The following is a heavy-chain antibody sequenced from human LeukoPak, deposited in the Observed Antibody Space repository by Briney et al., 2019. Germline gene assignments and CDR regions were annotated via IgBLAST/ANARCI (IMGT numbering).Heavy chain of an antibody. CDR1: DVSISSGSYY. Sequence: SQTLSLTCTVSDVSISSGSYYWSWIRQPAGKGLEWIGRIYTSGSTNYNPSLKSRVTISVDTSKNQFSLKLSSVTAADTAVYYCALEGDYWGQGTLVTVPS. J-gene: IGHJ4*02. V-gene: IGHV4-61*02. CDR3: ALEGDY. CDR2: IYTSGST.